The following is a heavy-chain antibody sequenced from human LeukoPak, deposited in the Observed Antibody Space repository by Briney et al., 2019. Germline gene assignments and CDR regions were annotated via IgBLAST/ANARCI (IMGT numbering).Heavy chain of an antibody. J-gene: IGHJ3*02. D-gene: IGHD6-13*01. CDR2: INHSGST. CDR1: GGSFSGYY. CDR3: ARVPGYSRSRGAFDI. Sequence: SETLSLTCAVYGGSFSGYYWSWICQPPGKGLEWIGEINHSGSTNYNPSLKSRVTISVDTSKNQFSLKLSSVTAADTAVYYCARVPGYSRSRGAFDIWGQGTMVTVSS. V-gene: IGHV4-34*01.